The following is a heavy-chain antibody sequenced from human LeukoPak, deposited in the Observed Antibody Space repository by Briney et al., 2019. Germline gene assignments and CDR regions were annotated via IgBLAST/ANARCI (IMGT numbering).Heavy chain of an antibody. D-gene: IGHD3-22*01. CDR2: ISSSSSYI. Sequence: GGSLRLSCAASGFTFSSYSMNWVRQAPGKGLEWVSSISSSSSYIYYADSVKGRFTISRDNAKNSLYLQMNSLRAKDTAVYYCATYYYDSSGYSRYFQHWGQGTLVTVSS. CDR3: ATYYYDSSGYSRYFQH. J-gene: IGHJ1*01. V-gene: IGHV3-21*01. CDR1: GFTFSSYS.